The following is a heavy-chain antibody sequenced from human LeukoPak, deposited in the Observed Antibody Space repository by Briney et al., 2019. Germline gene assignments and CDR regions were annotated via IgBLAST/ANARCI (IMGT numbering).Heavy chain of an antibody. D-gene: IGHD2-15*01. Sequence: PGGSLRLSCAMSGFTFTNNAMTWVRQAPGKGLEWVSTIGDGDVEIHYADSVKGRFTISRDNSKNTLYLQMNSLRAEDTAVYYCGRGHRFCSRGNCNSPVDYWGQGTLVTVSS. CDR3: GRGHRFCSRGNCNSPVDY. CDR2: IGDGDVEI. CDR1: GFTFTNNA. J-gene: IGHJ4*02. V-gene: IGHV3-23*01.